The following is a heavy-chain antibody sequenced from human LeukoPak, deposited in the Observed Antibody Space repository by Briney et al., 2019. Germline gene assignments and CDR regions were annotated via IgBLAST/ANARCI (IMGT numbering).Heavy chain of an antibody. J-gene: IGHJ4*02. V-gene: IGHV3-48*03. Sequence: GGSLGLSCAASGFTFSSYEINWVRQAPGKGLEWVSYISSSGSTIYYADSVKGRFTISRDNAKNSLYLQMNSLRAEDTAVYYCAREGGSYYCTGRPCYDYWGQGTLVTVSS. CDR1: GFTFSSYE. CDR2: ISSSGSTI. D-gene: IGHD1-26*01. CDR3: AREGGSYYCTGRPCYDY.